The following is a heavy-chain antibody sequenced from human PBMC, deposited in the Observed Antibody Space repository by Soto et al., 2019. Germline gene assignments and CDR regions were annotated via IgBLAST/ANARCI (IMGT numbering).Heavy chain of an antibody. CDR3: ARWVRGVSPYYYYGMDV. J-gene: IGHJ6*02. CDR1: GGSISSYY. D-gene: IGHD3-10*01. CDR2: IYYSGST. Sequence: SETLSVTWPVSGGSISSYYWSWIRKPPGKGLEWIGYIYYSGSTNYNPSLKSRVTISVDTSKNQFSLKLSSVTAADTAVYYCARWVRGVSPYYYYGMDVWGQGTTVTRLL. V-gene: IGHV4-59*01.